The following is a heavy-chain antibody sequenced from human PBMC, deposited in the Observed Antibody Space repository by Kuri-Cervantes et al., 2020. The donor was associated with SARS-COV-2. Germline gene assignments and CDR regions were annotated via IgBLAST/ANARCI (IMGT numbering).Heavy chain of an antibody. CDR1: GFTFSSYS. CDR2: IGSSSSYI. J-gene: IGHJ6*03. Sequence: GESLKISCAASGFTFSSYSMNWVRQAPGKGLEWVSSIGSSSSYIYYADSVKGRFTISRDNSKNSLYLQMNSLRAEDTAMYYCERDPFRYYYYMDVWGKGTTVTVSS. CDR3: ERDPFRYYYYMDV. V-gene: IGHV3-21*01. D-gene: IGHD2/OR15-2a*01.